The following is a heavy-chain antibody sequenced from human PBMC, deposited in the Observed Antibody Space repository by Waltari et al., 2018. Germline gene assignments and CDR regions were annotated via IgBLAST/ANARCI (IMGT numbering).Heavy chain of an antibody. J-gene: IGHJ3*02. CDR3: ARESGINAFDI. Sequence: QVQLQESGPGLVKPSQTMSLTCTVSGGSISSGSYYWSWIRQPAGKGLEWIGRIYTSGSTNYNPSLKSRVTISVDTSKNQFSLKLSSVTAADTAVYYCARESGINAFDIWGQGTMVTVSS. CDR1: GGSISSGSYY. V-gene: IGHV4-61*02. CDR2: IYTSGST. D-gene: IGHD3-16*01.